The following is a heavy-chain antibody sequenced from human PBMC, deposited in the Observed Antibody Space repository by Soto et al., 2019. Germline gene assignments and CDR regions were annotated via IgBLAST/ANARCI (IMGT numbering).Heavy chain of an antibody. D-gene: IGHD1-26*01. CDR3: ARRGNYYFDV. Sequence: SETLSLTCGVSGGSVSSGGYSWSWLRQPPGKALEWIGHIYQGGSTFYNPTFKSRVSMSMDRSKNQFSLSLTSVTAADTAVYYCARRGNYYFDVWGQGALVTVSS. CDR1: GGSVSSGGYS. J-gene: IGHJ4*02. CDR2: IYQGGST. V-gene: IGHV4-30-2*01.